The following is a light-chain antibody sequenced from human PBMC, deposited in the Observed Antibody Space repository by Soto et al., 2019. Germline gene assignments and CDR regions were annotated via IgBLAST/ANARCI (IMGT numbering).Light chain of an antibody. Sequence: EIVMTQSPGTVSVFPGETVTLSCRASQSVSGYLDWFHQKPGQAPRLVLLRIFTRAIGVPARFSGSGSETEFTLPLSGLQSDDSGVYYCLQHYSWPWTFGQGTKVEIK. CDR2: RIF. V-gene: IGKV3-15*01. J-gene: IGKJ1*01. CDR3: LQHYSWPWT. CDR1: QSVSGY.